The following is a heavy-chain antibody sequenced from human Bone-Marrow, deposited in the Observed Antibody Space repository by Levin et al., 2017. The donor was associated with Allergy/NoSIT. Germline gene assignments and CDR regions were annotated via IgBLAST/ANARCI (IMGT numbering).Heavy chain of an antibody. Sequence: ASVKVSCKASGYTFTGYYMHWVRQAPGQGLEWMGRINPNSGGTNYAQKFQGRVTMTRDTSISTAYMELSRLRSDDTAVYYCVLEYVLRFLNWFDPWGQGTLVTVSS. CDR3: VLEYVLRFLNWFDP. J-gene: IGHJ5*02. D-gene: IGHD3-3*01. V-gene: IGHV1-2*06. CDR1: GYTFTGYY. CDR2: INPNSGGT.